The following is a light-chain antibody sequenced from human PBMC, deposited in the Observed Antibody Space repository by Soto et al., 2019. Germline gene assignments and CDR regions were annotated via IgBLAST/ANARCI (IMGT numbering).Light chain of an antibody. CDR3: ETWDSSLSAAV. Sequence: QSVLTQPPSVSGAPGQKVAISCSGSSPNIGNDYVSWYQQLPGTAPKLLIYENNKRPSGIPDRFSGSKSGTSATLGITGLQSGDEADYYCETWDSSLSAAVFGGGTQLTVL. CDR2: ENN. V-gene: IGLV1-51*02. J-gene: IGLJ7*01. CDR1: SPNIGNDY.